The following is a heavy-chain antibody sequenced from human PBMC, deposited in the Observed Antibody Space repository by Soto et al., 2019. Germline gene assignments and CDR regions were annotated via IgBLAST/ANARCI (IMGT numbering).Heavy chain of an antibody. D-gene: IGHD6-6*01. CDR2: IYYSGST. J-gene: IGHJ4*02. CDR1: GGSISSSSYY. Sequence: SETLSLTCTVSGGSISSSSYYWGWIRQPPGKGLEWIGSIYYSGSTYYNPSLKSRVTISVDTSKNQFSLKLSSVTAADTAVYYCARGARPTSSSDYWGQGTLVTLSS. V-gene: IGHV4-39*01. CDR3: ARGARPTSSSDY.